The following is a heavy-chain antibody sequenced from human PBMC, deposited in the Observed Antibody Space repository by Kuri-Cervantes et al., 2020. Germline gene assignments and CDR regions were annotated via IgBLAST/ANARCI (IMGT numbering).Heavy chain of an antibody. CDR1: GGTFSSYA. V-gene: IGHV1-69*05. Sequence: SVKVFCKASGGTFSSYAISWVRQAPGQGLEWMGGIIPIFGTANYAQKFQGRVTITTDESTSTAYMELSSLRSEDTAVYYCAREYASSSWYDYWGQGTLVTVSS. D-gene: IGHD6-13*01. CDR3: AREYASSSWYDY. J-gene: IGHJ4*02. CDR2: IIPIFGTA.